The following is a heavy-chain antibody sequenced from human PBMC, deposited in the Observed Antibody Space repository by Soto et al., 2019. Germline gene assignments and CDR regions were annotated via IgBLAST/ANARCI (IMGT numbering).Heavy chain of an antibody. CDR2: ISSDGVNT. J-gene: IGHJ4*02. D-gene: IGHD1-26*01. CDR1: GFTFNNYA. CDR3: ARGNLSFDFDS. V-gene: IGHV3-30*02. Sequence: GGSLRLSCAASGFTFNNYAMNWVRQAPGKGLEWVASISSDGVNTQYADSVRGRFTLSRDYSRKTMYLQMDSLRDEDTALYYCARGNLSFDFDSWGLGTLVTVSS.